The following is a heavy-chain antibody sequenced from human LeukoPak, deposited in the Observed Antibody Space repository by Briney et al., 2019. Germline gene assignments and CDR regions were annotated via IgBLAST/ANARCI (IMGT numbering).Heavy chain of an antibody. CDR1: GYTFTSYG. Sequence: ASVKVSCKASGYTFTSYGISWVRQAPGQGLEWMGWISAYNDNTNYAQKLQGRVTMTTDTSTSTAYMELRSLRSDDTAVYYCAAYINYYDSSGYYYWGQGTLVTVSS. D-gene: IGHD3-22*01. J-gene: IGHJ4*02. CDR3: AAYINYYDSSGYYY. CDR2: ISAYNDNT. V-gene: IGHV1-18*01.